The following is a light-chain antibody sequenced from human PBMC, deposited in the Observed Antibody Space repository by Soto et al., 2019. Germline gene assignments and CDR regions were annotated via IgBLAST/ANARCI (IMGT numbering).Light chain of an antibody. CDR2: GAS. J-gene: IGKJ1*01. CDR1: QSVSSSY. V-gene: IGKV3-20*01. Sequence: EIVLTQSPGTLSLSPGERATLSCRASQSVSSSYLAWYQQKPGQAPRLLIYGASSRATGIPDRFSGSGSGTDFTLTISSLQSEDFAVYYCQHYYNWPPWTFGQGTKVDIK. CDR3: QHYYNWPPWT.